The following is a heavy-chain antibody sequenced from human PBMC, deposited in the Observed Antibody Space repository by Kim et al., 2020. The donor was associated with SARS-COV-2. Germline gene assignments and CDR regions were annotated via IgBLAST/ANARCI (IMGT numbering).Heavy chain of an antibody. Sequence: GGSLRLSCAASGFTFSSYAMHWVRQAPGKGLEWVAVISYDGSNKYYADSVKGRFTISRDNSKNTLYLQMNSLRAEDTAVYYCARDLEYSYGNAQYYYYYGMDVWGQGTTVTVSS. V-gene: IGHV3-30-3*01. CDR3: ARDLEYSYGNAQYYYYYGMDV. CDR1: GFTFSSYA. D-gene: IGHD5-18*01. CDR2: ISYDGSNK. J-gene: IGHJ6*02.